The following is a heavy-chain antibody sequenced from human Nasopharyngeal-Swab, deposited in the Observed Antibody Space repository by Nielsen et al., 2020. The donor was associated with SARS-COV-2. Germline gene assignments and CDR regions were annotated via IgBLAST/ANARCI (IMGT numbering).Heavy chain of an antibody. Sequence: GGSLRLSWAASGFTFGSYAMHWVGQAQGKGTDGVAVISYDGSNNYYADYVKGRFTISRDNSKNTLYLQMHSLRAENTAVYYCARAGGRYYDSGGYYYLASAFDIWGQGTMVTVSS. CDR2: ISYDGSNN. CDR1: GFTFGSYA. J-gene: IGHJ3*02. V-gene: IGHV3-30-3*01. D-gene: IGHD3-22*01. CDR3: ARAGGRYYDSGGYYYLASAFDI.